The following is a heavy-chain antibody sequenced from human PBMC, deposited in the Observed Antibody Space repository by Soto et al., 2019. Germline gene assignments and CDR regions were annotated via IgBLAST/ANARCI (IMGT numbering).Heavy chain of an antibody. CDR2: ISSSSSTI. V-gene: IGHV3-48*02. D-gene: IGHD2-15*01. CDR1: GFTFSSYS. Sequence: GGSLRLSCAASGFTFSSYSMNWVRQAPGKGLEWVSYISSSSSTIYYADSVKGRFTISRDNAKNSLYLQMNSLRDEDTAVYYCAREPPGYCSGGSCSEDVWGQGTTVT. CDR3: AREPPGYCSGGSCSEDV. J-gene: IGHJ6*02.